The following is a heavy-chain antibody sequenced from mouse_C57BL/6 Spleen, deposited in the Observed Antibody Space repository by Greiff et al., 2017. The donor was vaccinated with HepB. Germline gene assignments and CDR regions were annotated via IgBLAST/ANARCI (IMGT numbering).Heavy chain of an antibody. CDR3: ARGGGYGSSYDYFDY. V-gene: IGHV1-26*01. D-gene: IGHD1-1*01. CDR2: INPNNGGT. J-gene: IGHJ2*01. Sequence: VQLQQSGPELVKPGASVKISCKASGYTFTDYYMNWVKQSHGKSLEWIGDINPNNGGTSYNQKFKGKATLTVDKSSSTAYMELRSLTSEDSAVYYCARGGGYGSSYDYFDYWGQGTTLTVSS. CDR1: GYTFTDYY.